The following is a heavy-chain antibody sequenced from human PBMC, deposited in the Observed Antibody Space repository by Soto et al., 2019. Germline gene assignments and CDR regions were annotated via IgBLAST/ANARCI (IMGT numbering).Heavy chain of an antibody. Sequence: PSETLSLTCTVSGGSISSYYLSWIRQPPGKGLEWIGYIYYSGSTNYNPSLKSRVTISVDTSKNQFSLKLSSVTAADTAVYYCARWSNTWAYSSSFYHYYYMDVWGKGTTVTVSS. J-gene: IGHJ6*03. D-gene: IGHD6-6*01. V-gene: IGHV4-59*08. CDR1: GGSISSYY. CDR2: IYYSGST. CDR3: ARWSNTWAYSSSFYHYYYMDV.